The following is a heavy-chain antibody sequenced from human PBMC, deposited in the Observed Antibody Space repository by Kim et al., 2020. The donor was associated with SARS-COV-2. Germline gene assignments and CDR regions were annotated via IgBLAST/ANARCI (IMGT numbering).Heavy chain of an antibody. Sequence: GGSLRLSCAASGFTFSSYNINWVRQAPGKGLEWVSSISSSGYYIFYADSVKGRFTISRDNANNSLYLQMNNLGAEDTAVYYCARPWGGRGYFPDYWGQGTLVTVSS. CDR3: ARPWGGRGYFPDY. CDR2: ISSSGYYI. J-gene: IGHJ4*02. V-gene: IGHV3-21*01. CDR1: GFTFSSYN. D-gene: IGHD3-22*01.